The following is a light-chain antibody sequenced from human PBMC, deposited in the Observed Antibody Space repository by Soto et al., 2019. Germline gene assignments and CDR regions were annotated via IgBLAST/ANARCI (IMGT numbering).Light chain of an antibody. CDR2: GAS. CDR1: QSVSSN. CDR3: QQYNNWPPVT. V-gene: IGKV3-15*01. Sequence: EIVMTQSPATLSVSPGERATLSCRASQSVSSNLAWYQQKPGQAPRLLVYGASTRATGIPARFSGSGSGTEFTLTISSLQSEDFAVYFCQQYNNWPPVTFGGGTKVEIK. J-gene: IGKJ4*01.